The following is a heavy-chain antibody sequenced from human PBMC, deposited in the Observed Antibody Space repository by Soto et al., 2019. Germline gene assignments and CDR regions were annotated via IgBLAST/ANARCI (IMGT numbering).Heavy chain of an antibody. CDR1: AGTVSSYA. Sequence: QVQLVQSGAEVKKPGSSVKVSCKASAGTVSSYAISWVRQAPGQGLEWMGGIIPVFGTVNYAQKLQGRVTNPADESTSKGSMELCSLSSGSKAVNYAAIANCSRGTGVKYNYHGMAVWGHGTAVTVSS. V-gene: IGHV1-69*12. D-gene: IGHD1-1*01. J-gene: IGHJ6*02. CDR2: IIPVFGTV. CDR3: AIANCSRGTGVKYNYHGMAV.